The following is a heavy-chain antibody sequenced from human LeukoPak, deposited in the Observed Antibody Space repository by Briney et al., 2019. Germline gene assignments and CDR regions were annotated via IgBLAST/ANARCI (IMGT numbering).Heavy chain of an antibody. CDR1: GFTFRTYA. Sequence: GGSLRLSCAASGFTFRTYAMTWVRQAPGKGLEWVSAISGSGDIIYYVDSVKGRFTISRDNSKNTLYLQMNSLRDEDTAVYYCAKVQTGTTFRAFDIWGQGTMVTVSS. J-gene: IGHJ3*02. D-gene: IGHD1-1*01. V-gene: IGHV3-23*01. CDR3: AKVQTGTTFRAFDI. CDR2: ISGSGDII.